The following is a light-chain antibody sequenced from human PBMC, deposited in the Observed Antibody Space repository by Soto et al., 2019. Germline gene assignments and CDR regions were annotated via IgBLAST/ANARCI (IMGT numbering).Light chain of an antibody. Sequence: QSALAQPASVSGSPGQSVTISCTGTSSDVGAYKYVSWYQQHPGKAPELMIYEVSSRPSGVSNRFSGSKSGNTASLTISGLQADDEADYYCNSYAGDIIRFVFGTGTKVTV. CDR2: EVS. V-gene: IGLV2-14*01. CDR1: SSDVGAYKY. J-gene: IGLJ1*01. CDR3: NSYAGDIIRFV.